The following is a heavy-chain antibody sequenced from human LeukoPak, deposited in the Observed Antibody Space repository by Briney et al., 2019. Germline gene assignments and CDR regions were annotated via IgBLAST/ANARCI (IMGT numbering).Heavy chain of an antibody. CDR3: ARDRAVGATGDY. V-gene: IGHV4-39*02. Sequence: SETLSLTCTVSGGSISSSSYYWGWIRQPPGKGLEWIGSIYYSGSTYYNPSLKSRVTISVDTSKNQFSLKLSSVTAADTAVYYCARDRAVGATGDYWGQGTLVTVSS. CDR1: GGSISSSSYY. D-gene: IGHD1-26*01. CDR2: IYYSGST. J-gene: IGHJ4*02.